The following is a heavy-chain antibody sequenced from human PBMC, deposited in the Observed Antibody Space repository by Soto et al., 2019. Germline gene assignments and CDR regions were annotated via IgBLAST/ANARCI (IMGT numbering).Heavy chain of an antibody. CDR3: AREKEIPPYYYDSSGYYSYYFDY. D-gene: IGHD3-22*01. CDR2: INAGNGNT. CDR1: GYTFTSYA. J-gene: IGHJ4*02. V-gene: IGHV1-3*01. Sequence: ASVKVSYKASGYTFTSYAMHWVRQAPGQRLEWMGWINAGNGNTKYSQKFQGRVTITRDTSASTAYMELSSLRSEDTAVYYCAREKEIPPYYYDSSGYYSYYFDYWGQGTLVTVSS.